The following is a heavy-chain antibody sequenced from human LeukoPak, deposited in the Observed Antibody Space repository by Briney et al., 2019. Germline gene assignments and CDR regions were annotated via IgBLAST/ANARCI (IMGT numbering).Heavy chain of an antibody. CDR1: AFTFSSYA. Sequence: PGGSLRLSCAASAFTFSSYAMSWVRQAPGKGLEWVSAISGSGGGTYYADSVKGRFTISRDNSKNTLYLQMSSLRAEDTAVYYCAKPGDSRSFDYWGQGTLVTVSS. D-gene: IGHD4-17*01. CDR3: AKPGDSRSFDY. CDR2: ISGSGGGT. V-gene: IGHV3-23*01. J-gene: IGHJ4*02.